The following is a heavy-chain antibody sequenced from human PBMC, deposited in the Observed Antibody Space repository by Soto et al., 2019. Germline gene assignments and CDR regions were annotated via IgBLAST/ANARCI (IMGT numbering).Heavy chain of an antibody. CDR1: GFTFSSYG. J-gene: IGHJ6*02. CDR2: KSYDGSNK. Sequence: QVQLVESGGGVVQPGRSLRLSCAASGFTFSSYGMHWVRQAPGKGLEWVAVKSYDGSNKYYADSVKGRFTISRDNSKNTLDLQMNSLRAEDTAVYYCAKDRRYYDSSGYYYGGYYYYGMDVWGQGTTVTVSS. D-gene: IGHD3-22*01. V-gene: IGHV3-30*18. CDR3: AKDRRYYDSSGYYYGGYYYYGMDV.